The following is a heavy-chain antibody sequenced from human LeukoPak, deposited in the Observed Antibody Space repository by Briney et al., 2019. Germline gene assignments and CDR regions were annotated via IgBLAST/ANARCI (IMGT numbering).Heavy chain of an antibody. Sequence: GGSLRLSCAASGFTFSSYGMHWVRQAPGKGLEWVAVISYDGSNKYYAGSVKGRFTISRDNSKNTLYLQMNSLRAEDTAVYYCANIVATIDDYWGQGTLVTVSS. J-gene: IGHJ4*02. CDR3: ANIVATIDDY. CDR1: GFTFSSYG. V-gene: IGHV3-30*18. D-gene: IGHD5-12*01. CDR2: ISYDGSNK.